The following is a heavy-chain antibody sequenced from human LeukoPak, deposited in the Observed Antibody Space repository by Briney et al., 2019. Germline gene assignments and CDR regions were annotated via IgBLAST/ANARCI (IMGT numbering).Heavy chain of an antibody. J-gene: IGHJ4*02. CDR1: GYTFTGYY. Sequence: ASVKVSCKASGYTFTGYYMHWVRQAPGQGREWMGRINPNSGGTNYAQKFQGRVTMTRDASVSTAYMELSRLRSDDTAVYYCARVYGAGSLDYWGQGTLVTVSS. D-gene: IGHD3-10*01. CDR2: INPNSGGT. CDR3: ARVYGAGSLDY. V-gene: IGHV1-2*06.